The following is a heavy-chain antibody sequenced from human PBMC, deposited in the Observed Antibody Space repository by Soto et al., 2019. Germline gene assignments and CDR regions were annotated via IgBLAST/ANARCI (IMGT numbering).Heavy chain of an antibody. CDR1: GVSISSGNYF. Sequence: QVQLQESGPGLVKPSQTLSLTCTVSGVSISSGNYFWTWILQPPGTGLGWIGYTYYGGRTAYNPSLQRRIAISVETSKDQFSLRLNSLTAADTAVYFWSRDVGPAYYGSGRPFENWGQGTLVTVSS. CDR2: TYYGGRT. CDR3: SRDVGPAYYGSGRPFEN. D-gene: IGHD3-10*01. V-gene: IGHV4-30-4*01. J-gene: IGHJ4*02.